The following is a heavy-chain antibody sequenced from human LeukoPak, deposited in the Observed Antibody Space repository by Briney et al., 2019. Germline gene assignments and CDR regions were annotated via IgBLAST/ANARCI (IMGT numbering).Heavy chain of an antibody. CDR3: AKSSDYYGSGSGDY. J-gene: IGHJ4*02. CDR2: ISGSGGST. V-gene: IGHV3-23*01. D-gene: IGHD3-10*01. Sequence: GGSLRLSCAASGFTFSSYAMSWVRQAPGKGLEWVSAISGSGGSTYYADSVKGRFTISRDNSKNTLYLQMNSLRAEDTAVYYCAKSSDYYGSGSGDYWGQGTLVTVSS. CDR1: GFTFSSYA.